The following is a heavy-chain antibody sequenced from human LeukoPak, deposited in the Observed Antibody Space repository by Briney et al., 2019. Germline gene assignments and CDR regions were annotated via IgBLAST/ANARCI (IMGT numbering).Heavy chain of an antibody. CDR1: GFTFSSYW. D-gene: IGHD4/OR15-4a*01. V-gene: IGHV3-74*01. Sequence: GGSLRLSCEASGFTFSSYWMHWVRQIPGKGLMWVSRIESNGLTLYADSVKGRFTISRDNSKNTLYLQMNSLRAEDTAVYYCARRAGAYSHPYDYWGQGTLVTVSS. CDR3: ARRAGAYSHPYDY. CDR2: IESNGLT. J-gene: IGHJ4*02.